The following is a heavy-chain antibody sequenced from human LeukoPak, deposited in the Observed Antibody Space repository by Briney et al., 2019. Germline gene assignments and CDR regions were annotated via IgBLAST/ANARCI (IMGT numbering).Heavy chain of an antibody. J-gene: IGHJ6*03. V-gene: IGHV1-69*13. Sequence: SVKVSRKASGGTFSSYAISWVRQAPGQGLEWMGGIIPIFGTANYAQKFQGRVTITADESTSTAYMELSSLRSEDTAVYYCARVVLAGYYYMDVWGNGTTVTISS. CDR2: IIPIFGTA. CDR1: GGTFSSYA. D-gene: IGHD2-15*01. CDR3: ARVVLAGYYYMDV.